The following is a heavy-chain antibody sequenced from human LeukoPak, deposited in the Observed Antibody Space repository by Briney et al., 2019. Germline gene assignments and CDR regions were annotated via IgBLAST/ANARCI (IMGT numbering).Heavy chain of an antibody. V-gene: IGHV4-34*01. CDR1: GGSFSGYY. Sequence: SETLSLTCAVYGGSFSGYYCSWICQPPGKGLEWIGGINHSGSTNYNPSLKSRVTISVDTSKKQFSLKLSSVTAADTAVYYCARVRITTEIGVVPYYFDYWGQGTLVTVSS. J-gene: IGHJ4*02. CDR2: INHSGST. D-gene: IGHD3-22*01. CDR3: ARVRITTEIGVVPYYFDY.